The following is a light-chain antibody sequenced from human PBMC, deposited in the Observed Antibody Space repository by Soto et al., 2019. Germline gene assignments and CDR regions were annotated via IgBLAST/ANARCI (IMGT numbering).Light chain of an antibody. V-gene: IGKV1-39*01. CDR3: QQSYSTPRPT. J-gene: IGKJ3*01. Sequence: DIQMTQSPSSLSASVGDRVTITCRASQSISSYLNWYQQKPGKAPKLLIYAASSLQSGVPSRFSGSGSGTDFTLTISSLQPEDFATYYWQQSYSTPRPTFGPGTKVDIK. CDR1: QSISSY. CDR2: AAS.